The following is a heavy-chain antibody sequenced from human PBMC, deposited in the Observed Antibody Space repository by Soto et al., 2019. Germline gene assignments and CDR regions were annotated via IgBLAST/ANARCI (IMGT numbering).Heavy chain of an antibody. D-gene: IGHD3-10*01. J-gene: IGHJ5*02. CDR1: GFTLNTYA. CDR2: ISASGGGT. CDR3: ATGSYGSENYYTRAKGNWFDP. V-gene: IGHV3-23*01. Sequence: GSLRLSCTSSGFTLNTYAMSWVRQAPGKGLEWVSAISASGGGTYYADSVKGRFTISRDDSKNTLYLQMSSLRAEDTAVYYCATGSYGSENYYTRAKGNWFDPWGQGTLVTVSS.